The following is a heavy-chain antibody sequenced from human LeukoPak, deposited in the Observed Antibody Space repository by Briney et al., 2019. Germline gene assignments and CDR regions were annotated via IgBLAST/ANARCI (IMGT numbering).Heavy chain of an antibody. CDR2: ISSSGGST. CDR3: AKCSSGGSCYRYGMEV. V-gene: IGHV3-23*01. D-gene: IGHD2-15*01. CDR1: GFTFSSYA. J-gene: IGHJ6*02. Sequence: GGSLRLSCAASGFTFSSYAMSWVRQAPGKVLEWVSVISSSGGSTNYADSVKGRFTSSRDKSKNTLYLQMNSLRAEDTALYYCAKCSSGGSCYRYGMEVWGQGTTVTVS.